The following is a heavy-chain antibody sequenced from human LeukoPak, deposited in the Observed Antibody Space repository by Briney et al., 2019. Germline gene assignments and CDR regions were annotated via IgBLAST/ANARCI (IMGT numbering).Heavy chain of an antibody. CDR3: ARDSIYSGSSLDY. D-gene: IGHD1-26*01. CDR2: IYYSGST. V-gene: IGHV4-59*01. J-gene: IGHJ4*02. Sequence: SETLSLTCTVSGGSISSYYWSWIRQLPGKGLEWLGYIYYSGSTNYNPSLKSRVTISVDTSKNQFSLKLSSVTAADTAVYYCARDSIYSGSSLDYWGQGTLVTVSS. CDR1: GGSISSYY.